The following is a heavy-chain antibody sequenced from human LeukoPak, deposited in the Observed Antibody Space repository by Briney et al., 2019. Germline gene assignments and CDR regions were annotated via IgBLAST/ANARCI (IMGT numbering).Heavy chain of an antibody. Sequence: RGESLKIYCKWSGYSFTSYWIGWVRQMPGKGLEWMGIIYPGDSDTRYSPSFQGQVTISADKSISTAYLQWSSLKASHTALFHTARLPTQYCSSTSCYGFDYWGQGTLVTVSS. CDR1: GYSFTSYW. CDR2: IYPGDSDT. J-gene: IGHJ4*02. D-gene: IGHD2-2*01. CDR3: ARLPTQYCSSTSCYGFDY. V-gene: IGHV5-51*01.